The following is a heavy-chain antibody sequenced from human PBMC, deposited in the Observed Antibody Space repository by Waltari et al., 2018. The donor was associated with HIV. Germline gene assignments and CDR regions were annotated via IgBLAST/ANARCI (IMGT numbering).Heavy chain of an antibody. Sequence: EAQLLESGGGVVRPGGSLRLSCVGSGFHFSDYNINWVRQAPGRRLGWGGSSNWNGDDLRYADSVKGRFLVSRDNTQDSLHVRMSSLRPEDTAQYFCARDGAYSYFGFDVWGQG. CDR1: GFHFSDYN. V-gene: IGHV3-20*04. CDR2: SNWNGDDL. CDR3: ARDGAYSYFGFDV. D-gene: IGHD3-10*01. J-gene: IGHJ6*02.